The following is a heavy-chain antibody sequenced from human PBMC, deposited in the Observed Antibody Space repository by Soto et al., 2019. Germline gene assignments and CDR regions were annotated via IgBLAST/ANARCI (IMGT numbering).Heavy chain of an antibody. Sequence: SVKVSCKASGGTFSSYAISWVRQAPGQGLAWMGRIIPIVGLAKYNQRFQGRVTITADKSTTTAYMELRSLRSEDTALYYCARGYYYDSHHFDYWGQGTLVTVAS. CDR2: IIPIVGLA. V-gene: IGHV1-69*04. CDR3: ARGYYYDSHHFDY. J-gene: IGHJ4*02. D-gene: IGHD3-22*01. CDR1: GGTFSSYA.